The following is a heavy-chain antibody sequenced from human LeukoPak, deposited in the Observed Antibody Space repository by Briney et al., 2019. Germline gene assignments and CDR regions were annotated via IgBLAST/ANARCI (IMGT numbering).Heavy chain of an antibody. J-gene: IGHJ4*02. CDR1: GFTFSSYS. CDR2: ISSSSSYI. D-gene: IGHD6-19*01. CDR3: ARDLQWLNAFDY. V-gene: IGHV3-21*01. Sequence: GGSLRLSCAASGFTFSSYSMNWVRQAPGKGLECVSSISSSSSYIYYADSVKGRFTISRDNAKNSLYLQMNSLRAEDTAVYYCARDLQWLNAFDYWGQGTLVTVSS.